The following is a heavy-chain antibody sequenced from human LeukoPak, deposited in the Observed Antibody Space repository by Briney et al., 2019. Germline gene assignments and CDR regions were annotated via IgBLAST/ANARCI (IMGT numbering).Heavy chain of an antibody. Sequence: PGGSLRLSCAASGFTFSDAWMIWVRQAPGKGLEWVGRIKSRIDGGTADYAAPVTGGFTFSRDDSNGTLFLQMNSLTIEDTAVYYCATQGLLDAFDVWGRGTMVIVSS. J-gene: IGHJ3*01. CDR3: ATQGLLDAFDV. CDR1: GFTFSDAW. CDR2: IKSRIDGGTA. D-gene: IGHD3-16*01. V-gene: IGHV3-15*01.